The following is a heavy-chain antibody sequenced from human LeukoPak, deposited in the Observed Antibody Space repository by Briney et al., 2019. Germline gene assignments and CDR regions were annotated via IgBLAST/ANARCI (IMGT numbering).Heavy chain of an antibody. CDR3: VRDRTLGVRDGFILA. D-gene: IGHD5-24*01. V-gene: IGHV3-48*01. CDR2: ISGSSSAI. Sequence: GGAPRLSFAASGFTFRAYKMIWGRPGPGEGLEGLSYISGSSSAIYYADSVQGRFTISRDNAKNSLSLQMSSLRVEDTAVYYCVRDRTLGVRDGFILAWGQGTLVTVSS. CDR1: GFTFRAYK. J-gene: IGHJ5*02.